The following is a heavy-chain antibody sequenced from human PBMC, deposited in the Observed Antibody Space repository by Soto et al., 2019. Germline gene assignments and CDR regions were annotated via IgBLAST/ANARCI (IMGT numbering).Heavy chain of an antibody. CDR2: IVPIFGTT. J-gene: IGHJ6*02. CDR1: AGAFINYA. CDR3: ARVEAVAGLYNYHGLDV. Sequence: QVQLVQSGAEVKKPGSSVKVSCKDSAGAFINYAIDWVRLAPGHGLEWMGGIVPIFGTTYYTKKFQGRATIIADDSTTTAYLEMSSLRSEDTAIYYCARVEAVAGLYNYHGLDVWGQGTAVTVSS. V-gene: IGHV1-69*12. D-gene: IGHD6-19*01.